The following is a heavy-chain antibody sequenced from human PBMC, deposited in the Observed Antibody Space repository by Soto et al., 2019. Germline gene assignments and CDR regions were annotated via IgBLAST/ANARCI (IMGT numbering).Heavy chain of an antibody. J-gene: IGHJ4*02. D-gene: IGHD3-10*01. CDR3: ARGPILGVQYYFDL. CDR1: GDAISSSYW. V-gene: IGHV4-4*02. Sequence: QVQLQELGPGLVKPSGTLSLTCAVSGDAISSSYWWNWVRQSPGRGLEWIGEIFHIGSTNYNPSLKSRLTMSVDKIKNHFSLTLTSVTAADTAVYFCARGPILGVQYYFDLWGPGTLVAVSS. CDR2: IFHIGST.